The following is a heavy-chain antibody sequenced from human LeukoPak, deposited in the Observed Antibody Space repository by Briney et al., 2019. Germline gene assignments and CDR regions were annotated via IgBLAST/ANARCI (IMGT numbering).Heavy chain of an antibody. V-gene: IGHV3-23*01. CDR3: AKVGVDWVAFEY. J-gene: IGHJ4*02. D-gene: IGHD3-9*01. Sequence: PGGSLRLSYAASGFTFSNFAMSWVRQAPGKGLQWVSAISDSGGGTFYADSVKGRFTISRDNSKNTLYLQMNSLRAEDTAVYYCAKVGVDWVAFEYWGQGTLVTVSS. CDR1: GFTFSNFA. CDR2: ISDSGGGT.